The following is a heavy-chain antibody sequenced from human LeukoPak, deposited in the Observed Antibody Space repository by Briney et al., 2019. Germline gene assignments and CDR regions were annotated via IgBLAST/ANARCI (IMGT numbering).Heavy chain of an antibody. D-gene: IGHD1-26*01. V-gene: IGHV3-7*01. CDR1: GFTFSSYW. CDR3: ARGHSSGSYGWVY. J-gene: IGHJ4*02. CDR2: IKQDGSEK. Sequence: PGGSLRLSCAASGFTFSSYWMSWVRQAPGKGLEWVANIKQDGSEKYYVDSVKGRFTISRDNAKNSLYLLMNSLRAEDTAVYYCARGHSSGSYGWVYWGQGTLVTVSS.